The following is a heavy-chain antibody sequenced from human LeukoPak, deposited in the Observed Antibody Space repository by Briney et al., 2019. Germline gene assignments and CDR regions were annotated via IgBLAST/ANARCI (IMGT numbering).Heavy chain of an antibody. CDR1: GYTFTGYY. V-gene: IGHV1-2*02. CDR3: ARGGVDIVATIGSYYFDY. CDR2: INPNSDGT. D-gene: IGHD5-12*01. J-gene: IGHJ4*02. Sequence: RASVKVSCKASGYTFTGYYIHWVRQAPGQGLEWMGWINPNSDGTNYAQKFQGRVTMTRDTSITTAYMELSRLRSDDTAVYYCARGGVDIVATIGSYYFDYWGQGTLVTVSS.